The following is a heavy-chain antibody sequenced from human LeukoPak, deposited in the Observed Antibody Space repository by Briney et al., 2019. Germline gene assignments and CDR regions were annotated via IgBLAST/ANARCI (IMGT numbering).Heavy chain of an antibody. CDR3: ARGRRWYYDSSGYYSIYYFDY. J-gene: IGHJ4*02. D-gene: IGHD3-22*01. V-gene: IGHV4-31*03. Sequence: SQTLSLTCTVSGGSISSGGYYWSWIRQHPGKGLEWIGYIYYSGSTYYNPSLKSRVTIPVDTSKNQFSLKLSSVTAADTAVYYCARGRRWYYDSSGYYSIYYFDYWGQGTLVTVSS. CDR1: GGSISSGGYY. CDR2: IYYSGST.